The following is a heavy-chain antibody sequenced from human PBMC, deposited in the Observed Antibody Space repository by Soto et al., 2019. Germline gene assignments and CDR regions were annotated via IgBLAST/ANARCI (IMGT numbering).Heavy chain of an antibody. CDR2: ISTYNGKA. D-gene: IGHD4-4*01. CDR3: AKDGYGNNDGDALHI. Sequence: QGQLVQSGAEVKKPGASVKVSCKASGYTFTSFGITWVRQAPGQGLEWMGWISTYNGKANYAQKLQGRVTVTRDTSTNQAYMELRSLRSDDTAVYYCAKDGYGNNDGDALHIWGQGTMVTVSS. J-gene: IGHJ3*02. CDR1: GYTFTSFG. V-gene: IGHV1-18*04.